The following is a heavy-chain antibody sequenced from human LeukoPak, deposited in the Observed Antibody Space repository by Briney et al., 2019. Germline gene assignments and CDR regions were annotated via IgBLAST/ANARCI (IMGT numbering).Heavy chain of an antibody. CDR2: ISGSGGST. J-gene: IGHJ4*02. D-gene: IGHD6-19*01. CDR1: GFTFSSYA. V-gene: IGHV3-23*01. Sequence: SGGSLRLSCAASGFTFSSYAMSWVRQAPGKGLGWVSAISGSGGSTYYADSVKGRFTISRDNSKNTLYLQMNSLRAEDTAVYYCAKDPTVADCNWGQGTLVTVSS. CDR3: AKDPTVADCN.